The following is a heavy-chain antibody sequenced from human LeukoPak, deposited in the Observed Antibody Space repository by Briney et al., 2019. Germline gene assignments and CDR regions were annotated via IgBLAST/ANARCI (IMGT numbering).Heavy chain of an antibody. Sequence: SETLSLTCAVSGGSISSSSYYWGWIRQPPGKGLEWIGSIYYSGSTYYNPSLRSRVTISVDTSKNQFSLKLSSVTAADTAVYYCARLSRYSGYEFDYWGQGTLVTVSS. CDR2: IYYSGST. J-gene: IGHJ4*02. CDR1: GGSISSSSYY. CDR3: ARLSRYSGYEFDY. V-gene: IGHV4-39*01. D-gene: IGHD5-12*01.